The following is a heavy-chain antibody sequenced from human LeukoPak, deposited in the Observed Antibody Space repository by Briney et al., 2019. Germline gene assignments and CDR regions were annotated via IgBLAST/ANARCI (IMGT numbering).Heavy chain of an antibody. CDR3: ARGRYYYGSGSYALDY. Sequence: SETLSLTCAVYGGSFSGYYWSWIRQPPGKGLERIGEINHSGSTNYNPSLKSRVTISVDTSKNQFYLKLSSVAAADTAVYYCARGRYYYGSGSYALDYWGQGTLVTVSS. V-gene: IGHV4-34*01. J-gene: IGHJ4*02. D-gene: IGHD3-10*01. CDR1: GGSFSGYY. CDR2: INHSGST.